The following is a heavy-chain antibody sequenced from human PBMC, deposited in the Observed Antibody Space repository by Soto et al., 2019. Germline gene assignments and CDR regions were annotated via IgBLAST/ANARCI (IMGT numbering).Heavy chain of an antibody. CDR3: SKDRRGGRAVLDS. D-gene: IGHD2-8*01. V-gene: IGHV3-30*18. CDR2: ISYDGSSK. CDR1: GFSFSNYG. Sequence: GGSLILSXATSGFSFSNYGMHWVRQAPGKGLEWVAVISYDGSSKYHADSVKGRFTISRDNSKNTLHLQMNSLRAEDTAVYYCSKDRRGGRAVLDSWGQGTPVTVSS. J-gene: IGHJ4*02.